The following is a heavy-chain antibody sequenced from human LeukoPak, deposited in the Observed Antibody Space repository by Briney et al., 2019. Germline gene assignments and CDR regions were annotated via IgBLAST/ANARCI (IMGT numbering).Heavy chain of an antibody. CDR2: ITGSGDST. D-gene: IGHD3-10*01. CDR1: GFTFSSYA. V-gene: IGHV3-23*01. J-gene: IGHJ4*02. CDR3: AKEVYYYGSESPFDY. Sequence: GGSLRLSCAASGFTFSSYAMSWVRRAPGQGLEWVSAITGSGDSTYYADSVKGRFTISRDTSKNTVYLQVNSLRGEDTAVYYCAKEVYYYGSESPFDYWGQGTLVTVFS.